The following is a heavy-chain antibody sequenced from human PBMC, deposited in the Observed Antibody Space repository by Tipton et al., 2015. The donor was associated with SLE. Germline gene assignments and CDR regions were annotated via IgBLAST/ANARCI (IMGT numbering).Heavy chain of an antibody. CDR1: GYSLSTGFY. D-gene: IGHD3-16*01. CDR3: ATRYYDYNWGGSRKYFFDY. CDR2: VSPCGDT. J-gene: IGHJ4*02. Sequence: TLSLTCTVSGYSLSTGFYWCWCRQPPGKGLDWIGHVSPCGDTTYNPPLESRVTISRDTPNNQFSLKLNSVTAADTAIYYCATRYYDYNWGGSRKYFFDYWGQGALVTVSS. V-gene: IGHV4-38-2*02.